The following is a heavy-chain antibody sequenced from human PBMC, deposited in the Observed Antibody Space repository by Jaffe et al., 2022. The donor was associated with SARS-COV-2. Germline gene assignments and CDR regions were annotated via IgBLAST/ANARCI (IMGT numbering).Heavy chain of an antibody. CDR3: ARLSDTAMVTGRTSVFDY. CDR2: ISSSSSTI. D-gene: IGHD5-18*01. V-gene: IGHV3-48*02. CDR1: GFTFSSYS. J-gene: IGHJ4*02. Sequence: EVQLVESGGGLVQPGGSLRLSCAASGFTFSSYSMNWVRQAPGKGLEWVSYISSSSSTIYYADSVKGRFTISRDNAKNSLYLQMNSLRDEDTAVYYCARLSDTAMVTGRTSVFDYWGQGTLVTVSS.